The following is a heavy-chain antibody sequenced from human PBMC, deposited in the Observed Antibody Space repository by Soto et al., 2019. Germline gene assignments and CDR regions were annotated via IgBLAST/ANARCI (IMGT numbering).Heavy chain of an antibody. Sequence: SGPTLVNPTQTLTLTCTFSGFSLSTSGMSVSWIRQPPGKALEWLAFIDWDDDKYYSTSLKTRLTISKDTSKNQVVLTMTNMDPVDTATYYCARIRDSWTYPKGGYFDSWGQGTLVTVSS. V-gene: IGHV2-70*01. J-gene: IGHJ4*02. D-gene: IGHD1-26*01. CDR1: GFSLSTSGMS. CDR2: IDWDDDK. CDR3: ARIRDSWTYPKGGYFDS.